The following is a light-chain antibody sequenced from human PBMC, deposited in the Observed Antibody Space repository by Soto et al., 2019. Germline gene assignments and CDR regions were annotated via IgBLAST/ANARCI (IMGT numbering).Light chain of an antibody. Sequence: QSVLTQPASVSGSPGQSITISCTGTSSDISAYNYVSWYQQSPGEVPKLMIYEVSHRPSGVSNRFSGSKSGNTASLTISGLRAEDEADYHCSSYTSSSTWVFGGGTKLTVL. V-gene: IGLV2-14*01. J-gene: IGLJ3*02. CDR3: SSYTSSSTWV. CDR2: EVS. CDR1: SSDISAYNY.